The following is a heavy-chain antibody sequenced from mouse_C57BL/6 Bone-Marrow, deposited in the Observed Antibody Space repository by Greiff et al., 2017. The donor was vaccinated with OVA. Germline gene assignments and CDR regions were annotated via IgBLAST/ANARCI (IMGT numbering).Heavy chain of an antibody. CDR1: GYTFTSSG. Sequence: QVQLQQSGAELARPGASVKLSCKASGYTFTSSGISWVKQRTGQGLEWIGEIYPRSGNTYYNEKFKGKATLTADKSSSTAYMELRSLTSEDSAVYFCATCTVVDEGFAYWGQGTLVTVSA. CDR2: IYPRSGNT. CDR3: ATCTVVDEGFAY. J-gene: IGHJ3*01. D-gene: IGHD1-1*01. V-gene: IGHV1-81*01.